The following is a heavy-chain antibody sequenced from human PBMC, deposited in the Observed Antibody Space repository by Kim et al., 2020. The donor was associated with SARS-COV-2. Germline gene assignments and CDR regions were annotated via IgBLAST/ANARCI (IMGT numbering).Heavy chain of an antibody. J-gene: IGHJ6*04. V-gene: IGHV3-33*06. CDR2: IWYDGSNK. CDR3: AKDLQDDYGDYWYNGMDV. Sequence: GGSLRLSCAASGFTFSSYGMHWVRQAPGKGLEWVAVIWYDGSNKYYADSVKGRFTISRDNSKNTLYLQMNSLRAEDTAVYYCAKDLQDDYGDYWYNGMDVWGEGSTVTFSS. CDR1: GFTFSSYG. D-gene: IGHD4-17*01.